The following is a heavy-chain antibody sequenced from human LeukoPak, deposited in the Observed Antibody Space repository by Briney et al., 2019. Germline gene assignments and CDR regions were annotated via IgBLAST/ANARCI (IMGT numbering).Heavy chain of an antibody. D-gene: IGHD6-13*01. Sequence: PSETLSLTCTVSGGSISSYYWSWVRQPPGKGLEWIGFVYYTGSTNYSPSLKSRVTISVDTSKNQFSLKLRSVTAADTAVYYCARISSSNWYNERGAFDVWGQGTMVTVSS. V-gene: IGHV4-59*01. J-gene: IGHJ3*01. CDR3: ARISSSNWYNERGAFDV. CDR2: VYYTGST. CDR1: GGSISSYY.